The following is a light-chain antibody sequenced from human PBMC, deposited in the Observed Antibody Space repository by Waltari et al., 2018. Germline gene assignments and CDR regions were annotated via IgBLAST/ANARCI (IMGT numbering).Light chain of an antibody. Sequence: SSELTPDPAVSVALGQTVRITCPGDSLRSSYASWYQQKPGQAPVLVIYGKNNRPSGIPDRFSGSSSGNTASLTITGAQAEDEADYYCNSRDSSGNHLGVFGGGTKLTVL. CDR1: SLRSSY. V-gene: IGLV3-19*01. CDR2: GKN. CDR3: NSRDSSGNHLGV. J-gene: IGLJ3*02.